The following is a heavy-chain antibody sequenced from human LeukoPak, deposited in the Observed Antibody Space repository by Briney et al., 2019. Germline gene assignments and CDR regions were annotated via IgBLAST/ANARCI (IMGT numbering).Heavy chain of an antibody. Sequence: SETLSLTCTVSGGSISSYYWSWLRQPPGKGLEWIGHIYYSGSTNYNPSLKSRVTISVDTSKNQFSLKLTSVTAADTAVYYCARGGTYSSQAFLYFQHWGQGTLVTVSS. CDR2: IYYSGST. CDR3: ARGGTYSSQAFLYFQH. D-gene: IGHD6-19*01. J-gene: IGHJ1*01. CDR1: GGSISSYY. V-gene: IGHV4-59*01.